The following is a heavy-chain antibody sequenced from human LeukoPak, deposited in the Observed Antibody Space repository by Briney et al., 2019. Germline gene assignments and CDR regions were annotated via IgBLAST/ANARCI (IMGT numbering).Heavy chain of an antibody. CDR2: ISAYNGNT. Sequence: ASVKVSCKASGYTFTSYGISWVRQAPGQGLEWMGWISAYNGNTNYAQKLQGRVTMTTDTSTSTAYMELRSLRSDDTAVYYCASDDYGDSSFDYWGQGTLVTVSS. J-gene: IGHJ4*02. D-gene: IGHD4-17*01. V-gene: IGHV1-18*01. CDR1: GYTFTSYG. CDR3: ASDDYGDSSFDY.